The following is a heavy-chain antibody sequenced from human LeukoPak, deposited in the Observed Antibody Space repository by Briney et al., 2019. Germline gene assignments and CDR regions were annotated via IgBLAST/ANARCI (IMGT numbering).Heavy chain of an antibody. CDR2: IIYSGNT. V-gene: IGHV4-34*12. CDR1: SGSFSGFY. J-gene: IGHJ4*02. CDR3: ARHATHPSFEN. D-gene: IGHD2-2*01. Sequence: SETLSLTRAVYSGSFSGFYWNWIRQPPGKGLEWIGSIIYSGNTYYGPSLKSRVTISVDTSKNQFSLKLTSVTAADTAVYLCARHATHPSFENWGQGTLVTVSS.